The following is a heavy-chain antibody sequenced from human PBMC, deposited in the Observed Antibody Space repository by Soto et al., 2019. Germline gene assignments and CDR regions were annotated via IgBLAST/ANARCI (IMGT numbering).Heavy chain of an antibody. Sequence: SETLSLTCTVAGGSISSYYWIWIRQPAGKGLEWIGRIYTSGSTNYNPSLKSRVTMSVDTSKNQFSLKLSSVTAADTAVYYCARDSWGSPLYYYYGMDVWGQGTTVTVSS. CDR3: ARDSWGSPLYYYYGMDV. CDR2: IYTSGST. V-gene: IGHV4-4*07. J-gene: IGHJ6*02. D-gene: IGHD7-27*01. CDR1: GGSISSYY.